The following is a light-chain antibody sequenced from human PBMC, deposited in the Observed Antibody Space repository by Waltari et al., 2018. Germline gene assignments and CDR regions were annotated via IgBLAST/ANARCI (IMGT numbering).Light chain of an antibody. Sequence: QSLLTQPPSVSGTPGQRVIISCSGSLSNIGSNAVSWYQKLPGTAPQVLIHSNDRRPAGVPDRFSSSKSGTSASLAISGLQSADEADYYCSAWDDSLNGHVVFGGGTKLTVL. CDR3: SAWDDSLNGHVV. CDR2: SND. J-gene: IGLJ2*01. CDR1: LSNIGSNA. V-gene: IGLV1-44*01.